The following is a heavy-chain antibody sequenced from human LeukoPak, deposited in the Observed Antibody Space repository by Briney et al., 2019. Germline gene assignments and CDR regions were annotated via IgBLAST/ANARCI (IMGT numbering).Heavy chain of an antibody. CDR2: INHSGST. D-gene: IGHD3-10*01. CDR1: GGSFSGYY. J-gene: IGHJ6*03. Sequence: PSETLSLTCAVYGGSFSGYYWSWIRQPPGKGLEWIGEINHSGSTNYNPSLKSRVTISVDTSKNQFSLKLSSVTAADTAVFYCARHKMVRGIGYYYYMDVWGKGTTVTISS. CDR3: ARHKMVRGIGYYYYMDV. V-gene: IGHV4-34*01.